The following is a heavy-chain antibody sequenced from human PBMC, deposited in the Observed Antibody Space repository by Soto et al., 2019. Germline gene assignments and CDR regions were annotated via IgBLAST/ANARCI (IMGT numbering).Heavy chain of an antibody. CDR2: ISWNSGSI. J-gene: IGHJ4*02. CDR1: GFTFDDYA. D-gene: IGHD3-10*01. CDR3: AKASESGYFDY. Sequence: GGSLRLSCAASGFTFDDYAMHWVRQAPGKGLEWVSGISWNSGSIGYADSVKGRFTISRDNAKNSLYLQMNSVRAEDTALYYCAKASESGYFDYWGQGTLVTVSS. V-gene: IGHV3-9*01.